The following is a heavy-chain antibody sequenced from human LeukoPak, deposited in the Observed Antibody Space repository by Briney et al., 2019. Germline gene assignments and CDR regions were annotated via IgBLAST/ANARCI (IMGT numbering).Heavy chain of an antibody. CDR1: GGTFSSYA. D-gene: IGHD2-2*01. V-gene: IGHV1-69*01. CDR2: IIPIFGTA. J-gene: IGHJ4*02. CDR3: ARDRYCSSTSCPRSLDY. Sequence: ASVKVSCKASGGTFSSYAISWVRQAPGQGLEWMGGIIPIFGTANYAQKFQGRVTITADEPTSTAYMELSSLRSEDTAVYYCARDRYCSSTSCPRSLDYWGQGTLVTVSS.